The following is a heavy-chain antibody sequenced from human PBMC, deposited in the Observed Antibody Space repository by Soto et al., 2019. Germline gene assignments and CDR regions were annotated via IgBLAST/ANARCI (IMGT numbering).Heavy chain of an antibody. CDR1: GFPLGGNW. D-gene: IGHD1-26*01. J-gene: IGHJ4*02. CDR3: ARGGGALDY. Sequence: EVQLVESGGGLVQPGGSLSFSFAASGFPLGGNWWTWFLRPPGKGLDWMANIKHDGSDKYYVDSVKGRFTLSRDNAKNSLYLQMNSLRAEDTAVYYCARGGGALDYWGQGTLVTVSS. CDR2: IKHDGSDK. V-gene: IGHV3-7*01.